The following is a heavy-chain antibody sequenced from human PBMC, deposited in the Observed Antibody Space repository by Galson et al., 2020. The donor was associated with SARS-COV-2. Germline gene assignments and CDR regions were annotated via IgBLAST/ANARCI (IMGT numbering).Heavy chain of an antibody. CDR3: ARQINYGGNPIEDFQH. CDR1: GYSFTSYW. CDR2: IYPGDSDT. J-gene: IGHJ1*01. D-gene: IGHD4-17*01. V-gene: IGHV5-51*01. Sequence: GESLKISCKGSGYSFTSYWIGWVRQMPGKGLEWMGIIYPGDSDTRYSPSFQGQVTISADKSISTAYLQWSSLKASDTAMYYCARQINYGGNPIEDFQHWGQGTLVTFSS.